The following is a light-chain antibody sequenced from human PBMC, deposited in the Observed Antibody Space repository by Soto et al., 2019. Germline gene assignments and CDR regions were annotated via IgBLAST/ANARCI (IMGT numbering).Light chain of an antibody. V-gene: IGLV3-21*02. CDR1: NIGSKR. CDR3: QVWDTSSDHYV. CDR2: DDS. Sequence: SSELTQPPSVSVAPGQTARITCGGNNIGSKRVHWYQQRPGQAPVLVICDDSVRPSGIPERFSGSNSGNTATLTVSRVVAGDEADYYCQVWDTSSDHYVFGTGTKLTVL. J-gene: IGLJ1*01.